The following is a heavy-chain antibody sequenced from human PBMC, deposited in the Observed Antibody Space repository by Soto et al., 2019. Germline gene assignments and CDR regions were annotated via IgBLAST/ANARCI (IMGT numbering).Heavy chain of an antibody. V-gene: IGHV1-3*01. D-gene: IGHD2-15*01. CDR2: INAGNGNT. CDR1: GYTFTSYA. Sequence: ASVKVSCKASGYTFTSYAMHWVRQAPGQRLEWMGWINAGNGNTKYSQKFQGRVTITRDTSASTAYMELSSLRSEDTAVYYCARDFFSPHCSGGSCYYEVFWFDPWGQGTLVTVSS. J-gene: IGHJ5*02. CDR3: ARDFFSPHCSGGSCYYEVFWFDP.